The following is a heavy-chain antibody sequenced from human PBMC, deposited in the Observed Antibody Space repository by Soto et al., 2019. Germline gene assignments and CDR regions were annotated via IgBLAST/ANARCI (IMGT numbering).Heavy chain of an antibody. CDR2: TNPKSGYT. V-gene: IGHV1-8*01. J-gene: IGHJ4*02. CDR1: GYTFTDYD. Sequence: QVQLVQSGAEVKKPGASVKVSCKASGYTFTDYDINWVRQATGQGLEWMGWTNPKSGYTGFAQKFQGRVTMTRDSSISTAYMELHSLTSEDMAVYYCARTDGDLDYWGQGTLITVSS. CDR3: ARTDGDLDY. D-gene: IGHD4-17*01.